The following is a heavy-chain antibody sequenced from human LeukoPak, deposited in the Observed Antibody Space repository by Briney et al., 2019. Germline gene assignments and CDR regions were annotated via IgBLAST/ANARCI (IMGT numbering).Heavy chain of an antibody. CDR2: ISSSGSTI. V-gene: IGHV3-11*01. D-gene: IGHD3-22*01. CDR1: GFTFGDYA. CDR3: ARENSYSSGAKYYFDY. Sequence: GGSLRLSCTASGFTFGDYAMSWIRQAPGKGLEWVSYISSSGSTIYYADSVKGRFTISRDNAKNSLYLQMNSLRAEDTAVYYCARENSYSSGAKYYFDYWGQGTLVTVSS. J-gene: IGHJ4*02.